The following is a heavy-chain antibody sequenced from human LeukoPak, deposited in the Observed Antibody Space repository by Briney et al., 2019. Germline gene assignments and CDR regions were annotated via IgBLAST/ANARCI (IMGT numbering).Heavy chain of an antibody. J-gene: IGHJ4*02. V-gene: IGHV4-61*02. CDR3: ATQDSSSWYFDY. CDR1: GGSISSGNYF. CDR2: FYTSGST. D-gene: IGHD6-13*01. Sequence: PSETLSLTCTVSGGSISSGNYFWSWIRQPAGKGLEWIGRFYTSGSTNYNPSLKSRVTISVDTSNNQFSLKLSSVTAADTGVYYCATQDSSSWYFDYWGQGTLVTVSS.